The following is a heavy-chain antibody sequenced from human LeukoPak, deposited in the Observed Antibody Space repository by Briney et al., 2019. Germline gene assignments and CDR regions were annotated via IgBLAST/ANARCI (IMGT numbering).Heavy chain of an antibody. Sequence: ASVKVSCKASGYTFTGYYMHWVRQAPGQGLEWMGWINPNTGATSYAQNFQGRVTMTRDSSISTGYMDLSRLRSDDTAVYYCARGGDGSNIYWYFDLWGRGTLVTVSS. CDR2: INPNTGAT. CDR3: ARGGDGSNIYWYFDL. D-gene: IGHD5-24*01. V-gene: IGHV1-2*02. CDR1: GYTFTGYY. J-gene: IGHJ2*01.